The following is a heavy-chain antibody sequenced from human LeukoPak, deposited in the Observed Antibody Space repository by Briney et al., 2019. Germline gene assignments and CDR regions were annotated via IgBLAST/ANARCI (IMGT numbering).Heavy chain of an antibody. D-gene: IGHD2-2*01. Sequence: ASVKVSCKASGYTFTSYGISWVRQAPGQGLEWMGWISAYNGNTNYAQKLQGRVTMTTDTSTSTVYMELSSLRSEDTAVYYCARGTDYQLPLLDCWGQGTLVTVSS. V-gene: IGHV1-18*01. CDR2: ISAYNGNT. J-gene: IGHJ4*02. CDR1: GYTFTSYG. CDR3: ARGTDYQLPLLDC.